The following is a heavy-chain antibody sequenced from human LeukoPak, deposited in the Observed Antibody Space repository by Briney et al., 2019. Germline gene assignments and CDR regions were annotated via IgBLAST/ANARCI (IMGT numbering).Heavy chain of an antibody. CDR3: ARDREALVSSIAARPLYGMDV. V-gene: IGHV1-69*04. Sequence: SVKVSFKASGGTFSSYAISWVRQAPGQGIEWMGRIIPIFGIANYAQKFQGRVTITADKSTSTAYMELSSLRSEDTAVYYCARDREALVSSIAARPLYGMDVWGQGTTVTVSS. CDR1: GGTFSSYA. J-gene: IGHJ6*02. CDR2: IIPIFGIA. D-gene: IGHD6-6*01.